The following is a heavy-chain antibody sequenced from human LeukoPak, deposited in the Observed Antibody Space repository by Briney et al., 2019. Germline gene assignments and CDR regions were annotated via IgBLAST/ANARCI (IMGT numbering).Heavy chain of an antibody. CDR3: AKDPGGGSWGY. Sequence: GGSLRLSCAASGFTFSSYAMHWVRQAPGKGLEWVAVISYDGSNKYYADSVKGRFTISRDNSKNTLYLQMNSLRAEDTAVYYCAKDPGGGSWGYWGQGTLVTVSS. J-gene: IGHJ4*02. D-gene: IGHD2-15*01. CDR2: ISYDGSNK. V-gene: IGHV3-30-3*01. CDR1: GFTFSSYA.